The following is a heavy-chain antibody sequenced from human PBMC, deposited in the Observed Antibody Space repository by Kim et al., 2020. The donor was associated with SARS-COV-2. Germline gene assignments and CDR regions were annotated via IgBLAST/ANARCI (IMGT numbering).Heavy chain of an antibody. CDR3: ARGYRSRSVNPWSYRVCTGSQCSSASSGDNGMDV. CDR1: GGSLNTGDYY. Sequence: SETLSLTCTVSGGSLNTGDYYWTWIRQVPGKGLEWIGYIYSSGSTSYNPSLKSRVAISLDKSQNQFSLKVTSISAADTAVYYCARGYRSRSVNPWSYRVCTGSQCSSASSGDNGMDVWGQGTAVIVSS. CDR2: IYSSGST. V-gene: IGHV4-31*03. D-gene: IGHD2-8*02. J-gene: IGHJ6*02.